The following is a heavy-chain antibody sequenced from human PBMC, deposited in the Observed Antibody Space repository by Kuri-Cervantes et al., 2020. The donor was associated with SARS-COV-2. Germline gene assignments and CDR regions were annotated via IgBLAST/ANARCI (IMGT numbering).Heavy chain of an antibody. J-gene: IGHJ2*01. CDR2: ISWNSGSI. CDR3: ATAGSSSYWYFDL. D-gene: IGHD6-6*01. V-gene: IGHV3-9*03. CDR1: GFTFDDYA. Sequence: GGSLRLSCAASGFTFDDYAMHWVRQAPGKGLEWVSGISWNSGSIGYADSVKGRFTISRDNARNSLYLQMNSLRAEDMALYYCATAGSSSYWYFDLWGRGTLVTVSS.